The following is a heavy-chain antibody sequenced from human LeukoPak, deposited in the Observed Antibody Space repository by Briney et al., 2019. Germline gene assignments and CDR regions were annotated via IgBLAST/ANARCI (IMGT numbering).Heavy chain of an antibody. CDR2: ISGSGGST. D-gene: IGHD3-10*01. V-gene: IGHV3-23*01. CDR1: GFTFSSYW. J-gene: IGHJ4*02. Sequence: GGSLRLSCAASGFTFSSYWMSWVRQAPGKGLEWVSAISGSGGSTYYADSVKGRFTISRDNSKNTLYLQMNSLRAEDTAVYYCAKAESWYPYGSGSPPGYWGQGTLVTVSS. CDR3: AKAESWYPYGSGSPPGY.